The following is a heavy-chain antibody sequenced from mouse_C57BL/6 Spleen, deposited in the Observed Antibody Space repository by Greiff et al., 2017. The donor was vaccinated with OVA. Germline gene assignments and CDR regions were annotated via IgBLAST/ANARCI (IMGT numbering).Heavy chain of an antibody. Sequence: VQLQQPGAELVKPGASVKLSCKASGYTFTSYWMHWVKQRPGQGLEWIGMIHPNSGSTNYNEKFKSKATLTVDKSSSTAYMQLSSLTSEDSAVYYCARCTTVMDYFDDWGQGTTLTVSS. CDR3: ARCTTVMDYFDD. V-gene: IGHV1-64*01. CDR2: IHPNSGST. D-gene: IGHD1-1*01. CDR1: GYTFTSYW. J-gene: IGHJ2*01.